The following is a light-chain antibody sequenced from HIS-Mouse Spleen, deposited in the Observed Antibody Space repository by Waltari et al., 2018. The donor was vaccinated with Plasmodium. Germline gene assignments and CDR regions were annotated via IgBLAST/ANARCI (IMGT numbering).Light chain of an antibody. Sequence: DIQMTQSPSTLSASVGDRVTITCRASQSISNWLAWYQQKPGKAPKLLIYKASSLESGVPSRFSGSGSGTEFTLTISSLQPDDFATYYCQQYNSYWTFGKGTKVEIK. V-gene: IGKV1-5*03. CDR1: QSISNW. J-gene: IGKJ1*01. CDR2: KAS. CDR3: QQYNSYWT.